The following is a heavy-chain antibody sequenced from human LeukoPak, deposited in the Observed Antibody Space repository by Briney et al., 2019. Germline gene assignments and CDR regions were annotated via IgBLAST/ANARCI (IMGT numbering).Heavy chain of an antibody. J-gene: IGHJ5*02. CDR1: GFTFSSYT. Sequence: GGSLRLSCAASGFTFSSYTIHWVRQPPGKGLEWVAVISFDGSNKYYADSVKGRFTISRDNSKNTLYLQMNSLRAVDTAVYYCAREELGSSLGFDPWGQGTLVTVSS. CDR3: AREELGSSLGFDP. D-gene: IGHD3-16*01. CDR2: ISFDGSNK. V-gene: IGHV3-30-3*01.